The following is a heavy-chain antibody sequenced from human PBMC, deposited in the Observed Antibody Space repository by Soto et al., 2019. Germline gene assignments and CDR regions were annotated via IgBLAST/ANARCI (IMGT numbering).Heavy chain of an antibody. V-gene: IGHV4-4*07. CDR3: ARGRKVPAALGIDGMDV. CDR1: GGSISSYY. J-gene: IGHJ6*02. CDR2: IYTSGST. Sequence: SGGSISSYYWSWIRQPAGKGLEWIGRIYTSGSTNYNPSLKSRLTMSVDTSKNQFSLKLSSVTAADTAVYYCARGRKVPAALGIDGMDVWGQGTTVTV. D-gene: IGHD2-2*01.